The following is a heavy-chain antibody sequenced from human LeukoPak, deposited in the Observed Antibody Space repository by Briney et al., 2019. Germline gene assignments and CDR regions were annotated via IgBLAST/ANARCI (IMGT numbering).Heavy chain of an antibody. J-gene: IGHJ3*02. D-gene: IGHD3-9*01. CDR3: ARLSYDILTGSPGAFDI. V-gene: IGHV4-30-4*08. CDR1: GGSISSGDYY. Sequence: PSETLSLTCTVSGGSISSGDYYWSWIRQPPGKGLEWIGYIYYSGTTYYSPSLKSRVIISVDRSKNQLSLKLSSVTAADTAFYYCARLSYDILTGSPGAFDIWGQGTLVTVSS. CDR2: IYYSGTT.